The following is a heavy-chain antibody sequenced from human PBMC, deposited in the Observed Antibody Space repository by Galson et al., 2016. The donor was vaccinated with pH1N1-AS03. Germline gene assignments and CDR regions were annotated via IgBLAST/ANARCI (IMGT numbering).Heavy chain of an antibody. D-gene: IGHD4/OR15-4a*01. V-gene: IGHV1-2*02. J-gene: IGHJ3*01. CDR1: GYTFIGYY. CDR3: TRADHYGEYVRAFDF. Sequence: SVKVSCKASGYTFIGYYTHWVRQAPGQGLEWMGWINPHTDDTDSAQKFQGRVTMTRDTSISTVYMELRGLKSDDTAVYFCTRADHYGEYVRAFDFWGQGTIVSVSS. CDR2: INPHTDDT.